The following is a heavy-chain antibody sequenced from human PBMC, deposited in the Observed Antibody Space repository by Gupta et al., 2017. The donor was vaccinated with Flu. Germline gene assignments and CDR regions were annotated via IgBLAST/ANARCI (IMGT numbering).Heavy chain of an antibody. V-gene: IGHV4-34*01. Sequence: SDYYWSWVRQSPGKGLEWIGETKHGGNTNYNPSLRGRVTISLDTSTNQISLKVDSVTAADTAVYYCARVGLVGFGSNWFDPWGQGTQVTVS. CDR1: SDYY. CDR3: ARVGLVGFGSNWFDP. J-gene: IGHJ5*02. CDR2: TKHGGNT. D-gene: IGHD1-26*01.